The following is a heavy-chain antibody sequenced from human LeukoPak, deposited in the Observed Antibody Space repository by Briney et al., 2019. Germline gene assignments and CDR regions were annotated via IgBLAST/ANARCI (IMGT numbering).Heavy chain of an antibody. D-gene: IGHD6-13*01. CDR1: GGSFSGYY. Sequence: SETLSLTCAVYGGSFSGYYWSWIRQPPGKGLEWIGEINHSGSTNYNPSLKSRVTISVDTSKNQFSLKLSSVTAADTAVYYCAREKPGIAAAYFDYWGQGTLVTVSS. CDR2: INHSGST. V-gene: IGHV4-34*01. J-gene: IGHJ4*02. CDR3: AREKPGIAAAYFDY.